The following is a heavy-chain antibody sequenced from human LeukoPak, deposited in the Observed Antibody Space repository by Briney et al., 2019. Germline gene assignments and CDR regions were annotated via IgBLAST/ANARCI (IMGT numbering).Heavy chain of an antibody. CDR1: GGTFSSYA. CDR2: IIPISGTA. D-gene: IGHD6-13*01. CDR3: ARVGIAAADTLRNFDY. J-gene: IGHJ4*02. Sequence: SVKVSCKASGGTFSSYAISWVRQAPGQGLEWMGGIIPISGTANYAQKFQGRVTITADESTSTAYMELSSLRSEDTAVYYCARVGIAAADTLRNFDYWGQGTLVTVSS. V-gene: IGHV1-69*13.